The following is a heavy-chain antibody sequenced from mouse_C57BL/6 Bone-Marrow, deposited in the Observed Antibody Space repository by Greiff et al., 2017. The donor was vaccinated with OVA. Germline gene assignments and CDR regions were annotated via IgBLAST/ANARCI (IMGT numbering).Heavy chain of an antibody. Sequence: EVQRVESGGGLVKPGGSLKLSCAASGFTFSSYAMSWVRQTPEKRLEWVATISDGGSYTYYPDNVKGRFTISRDNAKNNLYLQMSHLKSEDTAMYYCARAPLRWYFMDYWGQGTSVTVSS. V-gene: IGHV5-4*01. CDR1: GFTFSSYA. D-gene: IGHD1-1*02. J-gene: IGHJ4*01. CDR2: ISDGGSYT. CDR3: ARAPLRWYFMDY.